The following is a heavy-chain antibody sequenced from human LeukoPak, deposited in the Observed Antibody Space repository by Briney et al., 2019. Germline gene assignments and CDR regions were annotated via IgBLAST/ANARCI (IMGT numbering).Heavy chain of an antibody. CDR3: AVMKGRWLRSNPSFDY. Sequence: SETLSLTCTVSGGSISSSSYYWGWIRQPPGKGLEWIGSIYYSGSTYYNPSLKSRVTISVDTSKNQFSLKLSSVTAADTAVYYCAVMKGRWLRSNPSFDYWGQGTLVTVSS. J-gene: IGHJ4*02. D-gene: IGHD5-24*01. CDR1: GGSISSSSYY. CDR2: IYYSGST. V-gene: IGHV4-39*01.